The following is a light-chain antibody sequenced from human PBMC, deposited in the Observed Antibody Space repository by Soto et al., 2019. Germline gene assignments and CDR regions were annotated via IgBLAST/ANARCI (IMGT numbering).Light chain of an antibody. V-gene: IGKV3-11*01. CDR3: QQRSSWPPALS. CDR1: QSVRSF. CDR2: DAS. J-gene: IGKJ4*01. Sequence: TLSLSPGERATLSCRASQSVRSFLAWYQQKPGQAPRLLIYDASNRATGVPGRFSGSGSGTDFTLTISSLEPEDFAVYYCQQRSSWPPALSFGGGTKVDIK.